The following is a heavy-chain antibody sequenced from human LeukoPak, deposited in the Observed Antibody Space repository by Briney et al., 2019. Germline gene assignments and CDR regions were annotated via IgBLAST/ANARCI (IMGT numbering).Heavy chain of an antibody. Sequence: HGESLKISCKGSGYTFNSYWIAWVRQLPGKGLEWMGIIYPGDSDTRYSPSFQGQVTISADKSISTAYLQWSSLKASDTAMYYCARHEKTGGYNGWLDPWGQGTLVIVSS. J-gene: IGHJ5*02. D-gene: IGHD5-18*01. CDR1: GYTFNSYW. CDR3: ARHEKTGGYNGWLDP. CDR2: IYPGDSDT. V-gene: IGHV5-51*01.